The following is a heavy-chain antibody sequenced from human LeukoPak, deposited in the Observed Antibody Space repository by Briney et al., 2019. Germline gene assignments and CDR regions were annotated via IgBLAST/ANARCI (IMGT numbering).Heavy chain of an antibody. J-gene: IGHJ4*02. Sequence: GGSLRLSCAASGFTFSSYWMSWVRQAPGRGLEWLSYISPDGSSTTYADSVRGRFTISRDNAKNTLYLQMNSLRAEDTAVYFCATAWSYWGQGTLVTVSS. V-gene: IGHV3-74*03. CDR1: GFTFSSYW. CDR3: ATAWSY. D-gene: IGHD2-21*02. CDR2: ISPDGSST.